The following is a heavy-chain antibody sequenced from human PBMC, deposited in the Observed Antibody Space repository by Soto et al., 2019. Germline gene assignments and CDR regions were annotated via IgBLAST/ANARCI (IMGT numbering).Heavy chain of an antibody. D-gene: IGHD3-22*01. CDR3: AKGAGWFHSNGHNLEYFQN. CDR2: ISGSGGST. V-gene: IGHV3-23*01. CDR1: GFTFSTYA. J-gene: IGHJ1*01. Sequence: GGSLRLSCAASGFTFSTYAISWVRQAPGKGLEWVSAISGSGGSTHYADSVKGRFTISRDNSKYTLHLQMNSLRAEDTAVYYCAKGAGWFHSNGHNLEYFQNWGQGTLVTVSS.